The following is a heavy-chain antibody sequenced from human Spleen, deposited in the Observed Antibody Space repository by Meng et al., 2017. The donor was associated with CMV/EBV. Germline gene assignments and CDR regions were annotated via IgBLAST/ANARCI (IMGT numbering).Heavy chain of an antibody. CDR1: GFTFSSYS. CDR3: ASSLDTYGRYGMDV. D-gene: IGHD5-18*01. J-gene: IGHJ6*02. Sequence: GESLKISCAASGFTFSSYSMNWVRQAPGKGLEWVSYISSSGSTIYYADSVKGRFTISRDNSKNTLYLQMNSLRGEDTAVYYCASSLDTYGRYGMDVWGQGTTVTVSS. CDR2: ISSSGSTI. V-gene: IGHV3-48*01.